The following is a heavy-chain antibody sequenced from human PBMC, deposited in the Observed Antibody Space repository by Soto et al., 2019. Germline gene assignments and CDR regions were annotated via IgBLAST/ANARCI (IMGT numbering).Heavy chain of an antibody. D-gene: IGHD2-21*01. CDR1: GFTFSISA. J-gene: IGHJ6*02. V-gene: IGHV1-58*02. CDR2: IAVGSGNT. Sequence: QMQLVQSGPEVKKPGTSVTVSCKASGFTFSISAIHWVRQARGQRLEWVGWIAVGSGNTNYAQKFQDRVIMTTDMSTNTAYMEVENLTSDDTAVYYCAAGQDPFVASRQGNGVDVWGQGTAVTVSS. CDR3: AAGQDPFVASRQGNGVDV.